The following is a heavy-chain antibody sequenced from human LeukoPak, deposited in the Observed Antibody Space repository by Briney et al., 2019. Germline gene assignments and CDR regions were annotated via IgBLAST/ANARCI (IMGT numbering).Heavy chain of an antibody. J-gene: IGHJ4*02. D-gene: IGHD3-22*01. CDR3: AADLGYYYDSSGYRSGDY. V-gene: IGHV1-58*02. CDR2: IVVGSGNT. Sequence: SVKVSCKASGFTFTSSAMLWVRQARGQRLEWIGWIVVGSGNTNYAQKFQERVTITRDMSTSTAYMELSSLRSEDTAVYYCAADLGYYYDSSGYRSGDYWGQGTLVTVSS. CDR1: GFTFTSSA.